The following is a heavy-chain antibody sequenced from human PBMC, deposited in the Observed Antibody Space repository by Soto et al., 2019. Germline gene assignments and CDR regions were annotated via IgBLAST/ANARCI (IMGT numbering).Heavy chain of an antibody. CDR2: ISYDGSNK. J-gene: IGHJ4*02. Sequence: TWGSLRLSCAASGFTFSSYGMHWVRQAPGKGLEWVAVISYDGSNKYYADSVKGRFTISRDNSKNTLYLQMNSLRAEDTAVYYCAKGGSYYFDYWGQGTLVTVSS. CDR1: GFTFSSYG. CDR3: AKGGSYYFDY. V-gene: IGHV3-30*18.